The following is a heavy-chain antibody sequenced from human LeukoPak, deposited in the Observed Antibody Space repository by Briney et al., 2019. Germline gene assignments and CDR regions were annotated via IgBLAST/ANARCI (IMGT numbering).Heavy chain of an antibody. Sequence: ASVKVSCKASGGTLSSYAISWVRQAPGQGLEWMGGIIPIFGTANYAQKFQGRVTITADKSTSTAYMELSSLRSEDTAVYYCASPTTYYYDSSGYYYEAFDIWGQGTMVTVSS. V-gene: IGHV1-69*06. CDR1: GGTLSSYA. CDR2: IIPIFGTA. J-gene: IGHJ3*02. CDR3: ASPTTYYYDSSGYYYEAFDI. D-gene: IGHD3-22*01.